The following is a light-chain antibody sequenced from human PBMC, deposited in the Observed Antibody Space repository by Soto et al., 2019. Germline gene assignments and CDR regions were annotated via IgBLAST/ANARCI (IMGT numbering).Light chain of an antibody. J-gene: IGLJ2*01. CDR2: DVT. CDR3: CSYAARSLAL. CDR1: SSDVGGYNY. V-gene: IGLV2-11*01. Sequence: QSALTQPRSVSGSPGQSVTISCTGTSSDVGGYNYVSWYQHHPGKVPKLMIYDVTKRPSGVPDRFSGSKSGNTASLTISGLQAEEEAYYYYCSYAARSLALFGGGTKLTVL.